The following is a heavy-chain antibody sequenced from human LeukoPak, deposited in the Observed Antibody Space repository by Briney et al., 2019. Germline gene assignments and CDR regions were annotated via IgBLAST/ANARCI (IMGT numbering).Heavy chain of an antibody. J-gene: IGHJ6*02. Sequence: GGSLTLSCAASGFTFCNYAMSWVRQAPGKGLEWVSGINGIGASTYYADSVKGRFTISRDNSKNTMYLQMNSLRAEDTAVYYCAKDRPNGMDVWGQGTTVTVSS. V-gene: IGHV3-23*01. CDR2: INGIGAST. CDR1: GFTFCNYA. CDR3: AKDRPNGMDV.